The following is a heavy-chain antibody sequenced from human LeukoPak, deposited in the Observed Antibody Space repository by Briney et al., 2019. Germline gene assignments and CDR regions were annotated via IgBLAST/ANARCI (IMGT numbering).Heavy chain of an antibody. J-gene: IGHJ4*02. CDR2: ISGSGGST. Sequence: GGSLRLSCAASGFTFSSYAMSWVRQAPGKGLEWVSAISGSGGSTYYADSVKGRFTISRDNSKNTLYLQMNSLRAEDTAVYYCARDRQYYDILTGYEHWGQGTLVTVSS. CDR3: ARDRQYYDILTGYEH. CDR1: GFTFSSYA. D-gene: IGHD3-9*01. V-gene: IGHV3-23*01.